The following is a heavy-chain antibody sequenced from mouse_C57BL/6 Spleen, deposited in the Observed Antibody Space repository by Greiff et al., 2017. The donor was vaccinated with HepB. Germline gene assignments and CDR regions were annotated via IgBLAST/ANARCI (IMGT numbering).Heavy chain of an antibody. CDR3: ARDYYGSSYVDWYFDV. CDR1: GFTFSDYG. J-gene: IGHJ1*03. V-gene: IGHV5-17*01. Sequence: DVMLVESGGGLVKPGGSLKLSCAASGFTFSDYGMHWVRQAPEKGLEWVAYISSGSSTIYYADTVKGRFTISRDNAKNTLFLQMTSLRAEDTAMYYCARDYYGSSYVDWYFDVWGTGTTVTVSS. D-gene: IGHD1-1*01. CDR2: ISSGSSTI.